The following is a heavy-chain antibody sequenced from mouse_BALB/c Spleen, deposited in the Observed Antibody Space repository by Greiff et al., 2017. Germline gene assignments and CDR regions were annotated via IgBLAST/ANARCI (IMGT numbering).Heavy chain of an antibody. D-gene: IGHD4-1*01. CDR3: ARGTGTFDY. CDR2: IYPGDGDT. J-gene: IGHJ2*01. V-gene: IGHV1-82*01. CDR1: GYAFSSSW. Sequence: QVQLKQSGPELVKPGASVKISCKASGYAFSSSWMNWVKQRPGQGLEWIGRIYPGDGDTNYNGKFKGKATLTADKSSSTAYMQLSSLTSVDSAVYFCARGTGTFDYWGQGTTLTVSS.